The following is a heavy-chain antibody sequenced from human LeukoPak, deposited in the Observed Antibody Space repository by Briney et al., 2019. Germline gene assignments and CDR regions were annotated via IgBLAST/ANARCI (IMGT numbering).Heavy chain of an antibody. V-gene: IGHV3-23*01. CDR3: AKDLIGGYGGAYFDY. CDR2: ISGTGDRT. J-gene: IGHJ4*02. Sequence: GGSLRLSCAASGFTFSSYGMSWVRQAPGKGLEWVSGISGTGDRTYYADSMRGRFTISRDTSKNTLFLHMNTLSAEDTAVYYCAKDLIGGYGGAYFDYWGQGTLVSVSS. CDR1: GFTFSSYG. D-gene: IGHD3-16*01.